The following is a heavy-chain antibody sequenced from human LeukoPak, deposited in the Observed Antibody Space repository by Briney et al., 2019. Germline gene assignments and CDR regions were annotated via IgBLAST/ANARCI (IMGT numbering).Heavy chain of an antibody. J-gene: IGHJ4*02. Sequence: GGSLRLSCAASGFTFGSYAMSWVRQAPGKGMEWVSAISGSGGSTYYADSVKGRFTISRDTSKNTMYLQMNSLRAEDSAVYYWVVTVAVAGLDYWGQGTLVTVSS. CDR1: GFTFGSYA. CDR2: ISGSGGST. V-gene: IGHV3-23*01. CDR3: VVTVAVAGLDY. D-gene: IGHD6-19*01.